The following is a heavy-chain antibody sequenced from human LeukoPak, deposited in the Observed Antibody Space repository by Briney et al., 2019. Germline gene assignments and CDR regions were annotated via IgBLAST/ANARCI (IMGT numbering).Heavy chain of an antibody. V-gene: IGHV3-74*01. D-gene: IGHD3-3*01. J-gene: IGHJ4*02. CDR2: INTDGSST. Sequence: GGSLRLSCAASGFTFSSYWVHWVRQAPGKGLVWVSRINTDGSSTSYADSVKGRFTISRDNAKNTLYLQMNSLRAEDTAVYYCARVMGALRFLEWRGQGTLVTVSS. CDR3: ARVMGALRFLEW. CDR1: GFTFSSYW.